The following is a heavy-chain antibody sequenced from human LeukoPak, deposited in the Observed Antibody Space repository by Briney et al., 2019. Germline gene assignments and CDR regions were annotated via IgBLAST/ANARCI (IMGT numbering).Heavy chain of an antibody. CDR2: ILYSGST. D-gene: IGHD2-2*01. Sequence: SETLSLTCSVSGGSISSDYWSWIRQPPEKGLEWIGYILYSGSTNYNPSLKSRLTISVDTSKNQFSLKLSSVTAADTAVYYCARGPLYCSSNSCFLYYFDYWGQGTLVTVSS. J-gene: IGHJ4*02. CDR1: GGSISSDY. V-gene: IGHV4-59*12. CDR3: ARGPLYCSSNSCFLYYFDY.